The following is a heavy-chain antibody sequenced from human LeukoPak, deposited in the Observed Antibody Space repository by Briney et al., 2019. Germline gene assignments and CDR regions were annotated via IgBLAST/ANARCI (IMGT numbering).Heavy chain of an antibody. V-gene: IGHV3-53*01. CDR3: ARVPVVPAAGDLFYYYMDV. CDR1: GFTVNNNY. Sequence: GGSLRLSCAASGFTVNNNYMSWVRQAPGKGLEWVSVIYSGGTTYNADSVKGRFTISRDNSKNMLYLQMNSLRADDTAVYYCARVPVVPAAGDLFYYYMDVWGKGTTVTVSS. D-gene: IGHD2-2*01. CDR2: IYSGGTT. J-gene: IGHJ6*03.